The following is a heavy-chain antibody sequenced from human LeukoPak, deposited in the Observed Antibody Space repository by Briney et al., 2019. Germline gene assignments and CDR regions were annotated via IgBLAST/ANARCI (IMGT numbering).Heavy chain of an antibody. CDR2: INGSGGST. D-gene: IGHD2-2*02. Sequence: GGSLRLSCAASGFTFSSYAMSWVRPAPGKGLEWVSAINGSGGSTYYAHSVKGRFTISRDNSKNKLYLLMNSLRAEDTDVDYCANDLVDCSSTSCYTQGDYWGQGTLVTVSS. V-gene: IGHV3-23*01. CDR3: ANDLVDCSSTSCYTQGDY. J-gene: IGHJ4*02. CDR1: GFTFSSYA.